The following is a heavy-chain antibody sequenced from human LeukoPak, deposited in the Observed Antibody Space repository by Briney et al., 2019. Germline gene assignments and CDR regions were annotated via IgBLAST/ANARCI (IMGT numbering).Heavy chain of an antibody. CDR1: GFTFSSYS. CDR2: ISSSSSYI. Sequence: KPGGSLRLSCAASGFTFSSYSMNWVRQAPGKRLEWVSSISSSSSYIYYADSVKGRFTISRDNAKNSLYLQMNSLRAEDTAVYYCARDRKAGGSGWYSEPIGYWGQGTLVTVSS. V-gene: IGHV3-21*01. D-gene: IGHD6-19*01. CDR3: ARDRKAGGSGWYSEPIGY. J-gene: IGHJ4*02.